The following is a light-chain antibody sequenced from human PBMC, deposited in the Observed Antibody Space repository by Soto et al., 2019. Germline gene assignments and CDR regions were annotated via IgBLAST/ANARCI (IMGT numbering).Light chain of an antibody. CDR3: CSYAGSYFYV. Sequence: QSVLTQPRSVSGSPGQSVTISCTGTSSDVGGHNYVSWYQQHPGKAPKLMIYDVSKRPSGVPDRFSGSESGNTASLTISGLQAEDEADYYCCSYAGSYFYVFGTGTKVTVL. CDR2: DVS. J-gene: IGLJ1*01. CDR1: SSDVGGHNY. V-gene: IGLV2-11*01.